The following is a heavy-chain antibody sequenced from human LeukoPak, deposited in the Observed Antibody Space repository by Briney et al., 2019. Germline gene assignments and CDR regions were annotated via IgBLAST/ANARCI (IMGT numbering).Heavy chain of an antibody. CDR3: ARCMGQLVQALGY. CDR1: GYTFTGYY. D-gene: IGHD6-6*01. V-gene: IGHV1-2*04. J-gene: IGHJ4*02. Sequence: GASVKVSCEASGYTFTGYYMHWVRQAPGQGLEWMGWINPNSGGTNYAQKFQGWVTMTRDTSISTAYMELSRLRSDDTAVYHCARCMGQLVQALGYWGQGTLVTVSS. CDR2: INPNSGGT.